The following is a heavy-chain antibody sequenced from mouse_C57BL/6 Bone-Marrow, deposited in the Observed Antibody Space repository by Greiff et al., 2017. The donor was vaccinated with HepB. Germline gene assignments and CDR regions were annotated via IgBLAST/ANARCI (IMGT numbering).Heavy chain of an antibody. Sequence: QVQLQQSGPGLVQPSQSLSITCTVSGFSLTSYGVHWVRQSPGKGLEWLGVIWRGGSTDYNAAFMSKLSISKDNSKSQAFFRMDSLQADDTAIYYCAKPYGRSYWYFDVWGTGTPVTVSS. J-gene: IGHJ1*03. D-gene: IGHD1-1*01. CDR2: IWRGGST. CDR3: AKPYGRSYWYFDV. V-gene: IGHV2-5*01. CDR1: GFSLTSYG.